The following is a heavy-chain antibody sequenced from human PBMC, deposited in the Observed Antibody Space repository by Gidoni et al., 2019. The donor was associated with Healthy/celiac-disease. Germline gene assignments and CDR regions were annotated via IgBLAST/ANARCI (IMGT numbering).Heavy chain of an antibody. J-gene: IGHJ4*02. CDR2: INPSGGST. V-gene: IGHV1-46*01. Sequence: QVQLVQSGAEVKKPGASVKVSCKASGYTFTSYYMQWVRQSTGQGLEWMGIINPSGGSTSYAQKFQGRVTMTRDTSTSTVYMELGSLRSEDTAVYYCARDPNCSGGSCYPEFDYWGQGTLVTVSS. D-gene: IGHD2-15*01. CDR1: GYTFTSYY. CDR3: ARDPNCSGGSCYPEFDY.